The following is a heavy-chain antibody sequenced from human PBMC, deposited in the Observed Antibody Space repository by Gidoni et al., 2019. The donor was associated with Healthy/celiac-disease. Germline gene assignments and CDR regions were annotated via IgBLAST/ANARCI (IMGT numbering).Heavy chain of an antibody. D-gene: IGHD2-15*01. Sequence: EVQLLESGGGLVQPGWSLRLSGAASGSTFSSYAMSWVRQAPGKGLEWVAAISGSGGSTYYADSVKGRFTISRDNSKNTLYLQMNSLRAEDTAVYYCANRGRTVVTPTGYWGQGTLVTVSS. CDR2: ISGSGGST. V-gene: IGHV3-23*01. CDR1: GSTFSSYA. J-gene: IGHJ4*02. CDR3: ANRGRTVVTPTGY.